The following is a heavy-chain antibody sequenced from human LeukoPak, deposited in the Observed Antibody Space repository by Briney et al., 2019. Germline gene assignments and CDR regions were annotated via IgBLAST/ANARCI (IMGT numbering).Heavy chain of an antibody. D-gene: IGHD3-10*01. V-gene: IGHV1-69*04. J-gene: IGHJ5*02. CDR2: IIPILGIA. CDR3: ASPAGYGSGKSNTDNWFDP. CDR1: GGTFSSYA. Sequence: SVKVSCKASGGTFSSYAISWVRQAPGQGLEWMGRIIPILGIANYAQKFQGRVTITADKSTSTAYMELSSLRSEDTAVYYCASPAGYGSGKSNTDNWFDPWGQGTLVTVSS.